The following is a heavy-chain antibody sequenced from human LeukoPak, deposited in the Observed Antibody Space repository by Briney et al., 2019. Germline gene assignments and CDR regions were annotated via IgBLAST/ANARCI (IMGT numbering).Heavy chain of an antibody. D-gene: IGHD2-8*01. CDR3: ARHPRGYCTNGVCYYYMDV. V-gene: IGHV4-59*08. Sequence: PSETLSLTCTLSGGSIDRYYWSCLRQPPGRGLEWIGYIFYSGSTKYTSPLQSRVTISVDTSKNQFSLNLSSVTAADTAVYYCARHPRGYCTNGVCYYYMDVWGKGTTVTVSS. CDR1: GGSIDRYY. J-gene: IGHJ6*03. CDR2: IFYSGST.